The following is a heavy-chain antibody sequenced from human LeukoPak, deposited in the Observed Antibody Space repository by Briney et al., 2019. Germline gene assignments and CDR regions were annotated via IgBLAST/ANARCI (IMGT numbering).Heavy chain of an antibody. CDR3: ARGVGYSYGYAPFGY. CDR2: IYYSGST. CDR1: GGSISSYY. J-gene: IGHJ4*02. Sequence: SETLSLTCTVSGGSISSYYWSWIRQPPGKGLEWIGYIYYSGSTNYNPSLKSRVTISVDTSKNQFSLKLSSVTAADTAVYYCARGVGYSYGYAPFGYWGQGTLVTVSS. D-gene: IGHD5-18*01. V-gene: IGHV4-59*01.